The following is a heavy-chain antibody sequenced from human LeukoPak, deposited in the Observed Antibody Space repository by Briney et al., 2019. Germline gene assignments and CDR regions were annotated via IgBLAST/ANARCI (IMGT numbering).Heavy chain of an antibody. Sequence: GGSLRLSCAASGFTFSSYWMSWVRQAPGKGLEWVATIKQDGSEKYYVDSVKSRFTISRDNAKNSLYLQMNSLRAEDTAMYYCARNRSSSVIDFWGQGTLVTVSS. D-gene: IGHD6-6*01. CDR3: ARNRSSSVIDF. V-gene: IGHV3-7*01. CDR2: IKQDGSEK. J-gene: IGHJ4*02. CDR1: GFTFSSYW.